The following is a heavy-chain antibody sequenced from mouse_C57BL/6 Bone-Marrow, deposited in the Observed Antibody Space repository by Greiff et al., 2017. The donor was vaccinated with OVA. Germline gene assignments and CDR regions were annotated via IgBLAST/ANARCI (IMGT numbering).Heavy chain of an antibody. CDR3: ARGIYYDYDGGDYYAMDY. D-gene: IGHD2-4*01. J-gene: IGHJ4*01. Sequence: QVQLQQPGPELVKPGASVKLSCKASGYTFTSYWMHWVKQRPGQGLEWIGNINPSNGGTNYNEKFKSKATLTVDKSSSTAYMQLSSLTSEDSAVYYCARGIYYDYDGGDYYAMDYWGQGTSVTVSS. CDR1: GYTFTSYW. V-gene: IGHV1-53*01. CDR2: INPSNGGT.